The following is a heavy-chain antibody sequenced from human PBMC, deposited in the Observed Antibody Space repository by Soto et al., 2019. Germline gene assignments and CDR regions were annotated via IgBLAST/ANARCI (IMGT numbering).Heavy chain of an antibody. D-gene: IGHD1-1*01. CDR3: ARDEENWNDSNYFAY. V-gene: IGHV3-33*01. CDR1: GFTFSSYG. J-gene: IGHJ4*02. Sequence: QVQLVESGGGVVQPGRSLRLSCAASGFTFSSYGMHWVRQAPGKGLEWVAVIRYDGSNKYYADSVKGRFTNSRDNSKNTLYLQMNSLRAEDTAVYYCARDEENWNDSNYFAYWGQGSLVTVSS. CDR2: IRYDGSNK.